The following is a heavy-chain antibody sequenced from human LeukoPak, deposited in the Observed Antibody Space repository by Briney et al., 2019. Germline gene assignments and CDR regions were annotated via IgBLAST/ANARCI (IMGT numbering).Heavy chain of an antibody. CDR3: ARDEQWGAFDI. CDR2: ISTTRGYI. V-gene: IGHV3-21*01. D-gene: IGHD6-19*01. CDR1: GFTFSNYS. J-gene: IGHJ3*02. Sequence: GGSLRLSCAASGFTFSNYSINWVRQAPGKGLEWVSSISTTRGYIYYADSVKGRFTISRDNATNSLYLQMSSLRAEDTAVYYCARDEQWGAFDIWGQGTMVTVSS.